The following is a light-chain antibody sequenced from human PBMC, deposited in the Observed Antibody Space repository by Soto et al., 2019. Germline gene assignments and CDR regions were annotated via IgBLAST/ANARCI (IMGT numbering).Light chain of an antibody. J-gene: IGLJ3*02. CDR2: GNI. V-gene: IGLV1-40*01. CDR3: QSYDATLSGWV. Sequence: QTVVTQPPSVSGAPGQRVTISCTGTNSNIGAGYDVHWYQQLPGAAPKLLIYGNINRPSGVPDRLSGSKSGTSASLAITGLQAEDAADYYCQSYDATLSGWVFGGGTKLTVL. CDR1: NSNIGAGYD.